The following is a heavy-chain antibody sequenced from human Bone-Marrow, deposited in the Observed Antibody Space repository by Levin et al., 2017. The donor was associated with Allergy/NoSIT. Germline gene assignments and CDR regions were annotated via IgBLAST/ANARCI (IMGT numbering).Heavy chain of an antibody. CDR1: GYTFTSYG. V-gene: IGHV1-18*01. CDR3: ARGWEYDYVWGSYPPADYYGMDV. CDR2: ISAYNGNT. Sequence: ASVKVSCKASGYTFTSYGISWVRQAPGQGLEWMGWISAYNGNTNYAQKLQGRVTMTTDTSTSTAYMELRSLRSDDTAVYYCARGWEYDYVWGSYPPADYYGMDVWGQGTTVTVSS. D-gene: IGHD3-16*01. J-gene: IGHJ6*02.